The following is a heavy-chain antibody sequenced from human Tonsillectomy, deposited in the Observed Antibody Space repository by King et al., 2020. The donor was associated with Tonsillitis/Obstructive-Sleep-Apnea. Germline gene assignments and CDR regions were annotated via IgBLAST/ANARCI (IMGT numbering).Heavy chain of an antibody. CDR2: IDHSGTT. J-gene: IGHJ6*03. D-gene: IGHD2-15*01. Sequence: VQLQQWGAGLLKPSETLFLTCVVYVGSFSGYYWNWIRQPPGKGLEWIGDIDHSGTTNYNPSLKSRVSISVDTSKNQFSLKLSSVTAADTAVYFCARTGVPYCSDSTTCYYYMDVWGKGTTVTVSS. CDR1: VGSFSGYY. CDR3: ARTGVPYCSDSTTCYYYMDV. V-gene: IGHV4-34*01.